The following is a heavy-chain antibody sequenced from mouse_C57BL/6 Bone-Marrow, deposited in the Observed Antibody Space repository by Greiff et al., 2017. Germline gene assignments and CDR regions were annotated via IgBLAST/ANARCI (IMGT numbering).Heavy chain of an antibody. CDR2: IDPSDSYT. Sequence: QVQLQQPGAELVRPGTSVKLSCKASGYTFTSYWMHWVKQRPGQGLEWIGVIDPSDSYTNYNQKFKGKATLTVDTSSSTAYMQLSSLTSEDSAVYYCDKQGLAYWGRGTVVTVTA. J-gene: IGHJ3*01. CDR1: GYTFTSYW. D-gene: IGHD4-1*01. V-gene: IGHV1-59*01. CDR3: DKQGLAY.